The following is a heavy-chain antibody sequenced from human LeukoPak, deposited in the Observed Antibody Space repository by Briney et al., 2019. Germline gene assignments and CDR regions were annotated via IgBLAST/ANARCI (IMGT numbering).Heavy chain of an antibody. CDR1: GGSISSSSYY. CDR2: IYYSGST. V-gene: IGHV4-39*07. CDR3: ARNPRSGYFPHYLYYGMDV. D-gene: IGHD3-3*01. J-gene: IGHJ6*02. Sequence: PETPSLTCTVSGGSISSSSYYWGWIRQPPGKGLEWIGRIYYSGSTYYNPSLKSRVTISVDTSKNQFSLKLSSVTAADTAVYYCARNPRSGYFPHYLYYGMDVWGQGTTVTVSS.